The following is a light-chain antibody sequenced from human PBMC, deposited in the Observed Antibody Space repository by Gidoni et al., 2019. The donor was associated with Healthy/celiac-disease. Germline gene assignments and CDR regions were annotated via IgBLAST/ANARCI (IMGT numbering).Light chain of an antibody. CDR3: QQYGSSPQT. J-gene: IGKJ1*01. CDR2: GAS. Sequence: IVLTPSPGTLSLSPGERATLSCSASQSVSSSYLAWYQQKPGQAPRLLIYGASSRATGIPDRFSGSGSGTDFTLTISRLEPEDFAVYYCQQYGSSPQTFGQGTKVEIK. CDR1: QSVSSSY. V-gene: IGKV3-20*01.